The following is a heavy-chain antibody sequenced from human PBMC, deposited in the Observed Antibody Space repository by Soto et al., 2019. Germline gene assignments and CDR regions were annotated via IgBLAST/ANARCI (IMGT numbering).Heavy chain of an antibody. CDR2: IYYSGST. Sequence: QLQLQESGPGLVKPSETLSLTCAVSGGSISSCSNCWGWIRQPPGKGLEWIGNIYYSGSTYYNPSLKSRVHIYGDTSHNQVSLKLRSVTAADPAGYYCASLSGAYVSYWGQGTLVTVSS. V-gene: IGHV4-39*01. J-gene: IGHJ4*02. CDR3: ASLSGAYVSY. D-gene: IGHD4-17*01. CDR1: GGSISSCSNC.